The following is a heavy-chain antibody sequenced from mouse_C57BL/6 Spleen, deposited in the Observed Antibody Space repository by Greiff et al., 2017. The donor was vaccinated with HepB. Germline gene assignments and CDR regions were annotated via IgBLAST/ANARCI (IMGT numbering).Heavy chain of an antibody. Sequence: EVKLMESGGGLVKPGGSLKLSCAASGFTFSDYGMHWVRQAPEKGLEWVAYISSGSSTIYYADTVKGRFTISRDNAKNTLFLQMTRLRSEDTAMYYCATYSNYAGYYFDYWGQGTTLTVSS. J-gene: IGHJ2*01. D-gene: IGHD2-5*01. CDR2: ISSGSSTI. CDR1: GFTFSDYG. V-gene: IGHV5-17*01. CDR3: ATYSNYAGYYFDY.